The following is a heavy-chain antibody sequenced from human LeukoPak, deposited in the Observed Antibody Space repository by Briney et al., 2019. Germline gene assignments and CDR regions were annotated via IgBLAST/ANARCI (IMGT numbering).Heavy chain of an antibody. V-gene: IGHV3-23*01. CDR3: VRDRPNYYDSSGHYYRRNGDY. J-gene: IGHJ4*02. CDR2: ITSSDGTT. D-gene: IGHD3-22*01. Sequence: LTGGSLRLSCAASGFTFNIYAMSWVRQTPGKGLEWVSSITSSDGTTYYTDSVKGRFTISRDNSENTLYLQMNSLRAENTAIYYCVRDRPNYYDSSGHYYRRNGDYWGQGTLVTVSS. CDR1: GFTFNIYA.